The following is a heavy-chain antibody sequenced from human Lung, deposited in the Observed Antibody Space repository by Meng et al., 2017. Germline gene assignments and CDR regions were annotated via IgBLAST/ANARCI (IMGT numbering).Heavy chain of an antibody. CDR3: AKEAAMAS. CDR1: GFTFTAFS. D-gene: IGHD5-18*01. V-gene: IGHV3-23*01. CDR2: ISSTGDST. Sequence: VQLMESGGGVVHPGGSLILSCAASGFTFTAFSMTWVRQAPGKGLEWVSTISSTGDSTFYPDSVKGRFIVSRDNSKNTLYLQMNSLRAEDTAIYYCAKEAAMASWGQGTLVTVSS. J-gene: IGHJ5*02.